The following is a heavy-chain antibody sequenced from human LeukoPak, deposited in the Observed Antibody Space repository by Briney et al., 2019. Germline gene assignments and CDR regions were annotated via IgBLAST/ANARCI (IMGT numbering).Heavy chain of an antibody. CDR3: ARNGDKIHWYFDL. CDR1: GVSISSYY. V-gene: IGHV4-59*08. D-gene: IGHD4-17*01. J-gene: IGHJ2*01. CDR2: IYYSGST. Sequence: SETLSLTCTVSGVSISSYYWSWIRQPPGKGLEWIGYIYYSGSTNYNPSLKSRVTISVDTSKNQFSLKLSSVTAADTAVYYCARNGDKIHWYFDLWGRGTLVTVSS.